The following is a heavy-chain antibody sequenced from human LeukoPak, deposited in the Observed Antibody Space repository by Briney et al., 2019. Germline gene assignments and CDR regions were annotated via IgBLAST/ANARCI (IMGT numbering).Heavy chain of an antibody. V-gene: IGHV4-59*01. D-gene: IGHD4-11*01. CDR1: GGSISSYY. CDR2: IYYSGST. CDR3: AREGGPGYSNSTWFDP. J-gene: IGHJ5*02. Sequence: SETLSLTCTVSGGSISSYYWSRIRQPPGKGLEWIGYIYYSGSTNYNPSLKSRVTISVDTSKNQFSLKLSSVTAADTAVYYCAREGGPGYSNSTWFDPWGQGTLVTVSS.